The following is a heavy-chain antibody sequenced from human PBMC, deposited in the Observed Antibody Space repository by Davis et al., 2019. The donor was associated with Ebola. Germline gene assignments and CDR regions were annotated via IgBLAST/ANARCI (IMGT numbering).Heavy chain of an antibody. V-gene: IGHV3-23*01. J-gene: IGHJ4*02. D-gene: IGHD6-19*01. Sequence: PGGSLRLSCAASGFTFSSYAMSWVRQAPGKGLEWVSAISGSGGSTYYADSVKGRFTISRDNSKNTLYLQMNSLRAEDTAVYYCATHRLRSIAVVGWDYWGQGTLVTVSS. CDR2: ISGSGGST. CDR3: ATHRLRSIAVVGWDY. CDR1: GFTFSSYA.